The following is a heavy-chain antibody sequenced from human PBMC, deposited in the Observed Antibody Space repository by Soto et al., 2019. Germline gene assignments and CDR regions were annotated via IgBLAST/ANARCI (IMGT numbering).Heavy chain of an antibody. CDR3: ARAVNIAVAGTRLAFDI. CDR1: GFTFSSYW. CDR2: INSDGSST. D-gene: IGHD6-19*01. V-gene: IGHV3-74*01. J-gene: IGHJ3*02. Sequence: PGGSLRLSCAASGFTFSSYWMHWVRQAPGKGLVWVSRINSDGSSTSYADSVKGRFTISRDNAKNTLYLQMNSLRAEDTAVYYCARAVNIAVAGTRLAFDIWGQGTMVTVSS.